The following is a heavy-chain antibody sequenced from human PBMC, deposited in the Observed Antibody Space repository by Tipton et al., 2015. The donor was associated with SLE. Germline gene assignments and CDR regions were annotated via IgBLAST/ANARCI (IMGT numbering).Heavy chain of an antibody. D-gene: IGHD2-2*01. CDR2: INHSGST. Sequence: TLSLTCAVYGGSFSGYYWSWIRQPPGKGLEWIGEINHSGSTNYNPSLKSRVTISVDTSKNQFSLKLSSVTAADTAVYYCARVRWGYCATTSCDHYYYMDVWGKGTTVTVSS. J-gene: IGHJ6*03. V-gene: IGHV4-34*01. CDR1: GGSFSGYY. CDR3: ARVRWGYCATTSCDHYYYMDV.